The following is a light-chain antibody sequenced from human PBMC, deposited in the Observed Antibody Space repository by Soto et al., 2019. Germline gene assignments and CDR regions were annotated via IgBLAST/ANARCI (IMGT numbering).Light chain of an antibody. CDR2: WAS. CDR3: QQYHSTPWA. Sequence: DIVMTQSPDSLAVSLGERATINCKSSQSVSYSSDNNNYLAWYQQKPGQPPRLLIYWASTLESGVPDRFSVSGSGTDFTLNISSLQAEDVAVYYCQQYHSTPWAFGQGTKVEIK. CDR1: QSVSYSSDNNNY. J-gene: IGKJ1*01. V-gene: IGKV4-1*01.